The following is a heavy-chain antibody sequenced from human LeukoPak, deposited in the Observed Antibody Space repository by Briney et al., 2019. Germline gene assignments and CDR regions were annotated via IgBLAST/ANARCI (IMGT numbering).Heavy chain of an antibody. J-gene: IGHJ3*02. Sequence: GESLKISCKGSGYSFTSYWIGWVRQMPGEGLEWMGIIYPGDSDTRYSPSFQGHVTISGDKSISTAYLQWSSLKASDTAMYYCARKQNDFWSGYYGSTYAFDIWGQGTMVTVSS. V-gene: IGHV5-51*01. CDR2: IYPGDSDT. D-gene: IGHD3-3*01. CDR1: GYSFTSYW. CDR3: ARKQNDFWSGYYGSTYAFDI.